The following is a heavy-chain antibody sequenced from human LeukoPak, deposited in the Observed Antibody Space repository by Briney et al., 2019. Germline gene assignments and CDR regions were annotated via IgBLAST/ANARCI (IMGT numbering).Heavy chain of an antibody. CDR3: AKFAPGDYGDPKDY. D-gene: IGHD4-17*01. Sequence: GGSLRLSCAASGFTVSSNYMSWVRQAPGKGLEWVSVIYSGGSTYYADSVKGRFTISRDNSKNTLYLQMNSLRAEDTAVYYCAKFAPGDYGDPKDYWGQGTLVTVSS. CDR1: GFTVSSNY. V-gene: IGHV3-53*01. J-gene: IGHJ4*02. CDR2: IYSGGST.